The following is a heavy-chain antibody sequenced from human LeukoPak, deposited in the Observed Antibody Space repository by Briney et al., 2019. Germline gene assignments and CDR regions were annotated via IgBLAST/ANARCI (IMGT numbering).Heavy chain of an antibody. Sequence: GGSLRLSCAASGFTFSSYSMNWVRQAPGKGLEWVSSISSSSSYIYYADSVKGRFTISRDNAKNSLYLQMNSLRAEDTAVYYCARVSGSYYQADDYWGQGTLVTVSS. CDR2: ISSSSSYI. CDR1: GFTFSSYS. D-gene: IGHD1-26*01. CDR3: ARVSGSYYQADDY. J-gene: IGHJ4*02. V-gene: IGHV3-21*01.